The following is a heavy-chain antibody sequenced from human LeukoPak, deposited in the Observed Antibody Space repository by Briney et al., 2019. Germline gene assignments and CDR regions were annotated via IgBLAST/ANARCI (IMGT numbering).Heavy chain of an antibody. V-gene: IGHV1-69*04. CDR3: ARDGEMATIYFDY. D-gene: IGHD5-24*01. Sequence: GASVKVSCKASGCTFSSYAISWARQAPGQGLEWMGTIISIVGIANYAQKFQGRVTITADKFTSTAYMELSSLRSEDTAVYYCARDGEMATIYFDYWGQGTLVTVSS. J-gene: IGHJ4*02. CDR1: GCTFSSYA. CDR2: IISIVGIA.